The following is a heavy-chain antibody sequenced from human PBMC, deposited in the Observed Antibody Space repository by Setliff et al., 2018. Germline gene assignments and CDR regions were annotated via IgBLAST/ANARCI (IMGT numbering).Heavy chain of an antibody. CDR1: GYTFTSYG. D-gene: IGHD4-17*01. Sequence: ASVKVSCKASGYTFTSYGISRVRQAPGQGLEWMGWISAYNGNTNYAQKLQGRVTMTTDTSTSTAYMELRSLRSDDTAVYYCASLRLRYDAFDIWGQGTMVTVSS. CDR3: ASLRLRYDAFDI. V-gene: IGHV1-18*01. CDR2: ISAYNGNT. J-gene: IGHJ3*02.